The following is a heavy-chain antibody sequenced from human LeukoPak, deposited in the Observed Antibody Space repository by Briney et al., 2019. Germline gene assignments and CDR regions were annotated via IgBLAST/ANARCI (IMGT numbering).Heavy chain of an antibody. CDR2: IYNGGII. V-gene: IGHV4-4*07. CDR1: GGSIGSYY. D-gene: IGHD3-10*01. J-gene: IGHJ5*02. CDR3: ARDSGTTGEVKFDP. Sequence: SETLSLTCTVSGGSIGSYYWSWIRQPPGKGLEWIGRIYNGGIITYNPSLKSRVTMSIDTSNNQFSLRLRFVTAADTAVYYCARDSGTTGEVKFDPWGQGTLVTVSS.